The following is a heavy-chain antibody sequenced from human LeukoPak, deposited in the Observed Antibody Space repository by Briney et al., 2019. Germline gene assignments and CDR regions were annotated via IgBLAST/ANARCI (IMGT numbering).Heavy chain of an antibody. CDR2: IYTSGST. CDR3: ARDTYSTVTPAYNWFDP. D-gene: IGHD4-11*01. Sequence: SETLSLTCTVSGGSISSYYWSWIRQPAGKGLEWIGRIYTSGSTNYNPSLKSRVTMSVDTSKNQFSLKLSSVTAADTAVYYCARDTYSTVTPAYNWFDPWGQGTLVTVSS. CDR1: GGSISSYY. J-gene: IGHJ5*02. V-gene: IGHV4-4*07.